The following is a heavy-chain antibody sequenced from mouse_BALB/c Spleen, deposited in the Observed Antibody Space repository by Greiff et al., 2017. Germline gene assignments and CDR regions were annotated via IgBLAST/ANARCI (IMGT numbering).Heavy chain of an antibody. CDR2: IWRGGST. Sequence: VQRVESGPSLVQPSQSLSITCTVSGFSLTSYGVHWVRQSPGKGLEWLGVIWRGGSTDYNAAFMSRLSITKDNSKSQVFFKMNSLQADDTAIYYCAKNNYPYAMDYWGQGTSVTVSS. V-gene: IGHV2-5-1*01. D-gene: IGHD2-1*01. J-gene: IGHJ4*01. CDR3: AKNNYPYAMDY. CDR1: GFSLTSYG.